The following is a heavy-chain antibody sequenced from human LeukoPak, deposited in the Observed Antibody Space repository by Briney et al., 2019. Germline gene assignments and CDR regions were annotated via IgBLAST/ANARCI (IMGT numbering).Heavy chain of an antibody. CDR1: GFTFSSYA. D-gene: IGHD4-23*01. J-gene: IGHJ4*02. CDR3: AKPLEKYTYGGNFDY. CDR2: ISSSADST. V-gene: IGHV3-23*01. Sequence: GGSLRLSCEASGFTFSSYAMSWVRHAPGKGLAWVSVISSSADSTYYADSVKGRFTISRDNSKNTLYLQMNNLRAEDTAVYYCAKPLEKYTYGGNFDYWGQGLLVTVSS.